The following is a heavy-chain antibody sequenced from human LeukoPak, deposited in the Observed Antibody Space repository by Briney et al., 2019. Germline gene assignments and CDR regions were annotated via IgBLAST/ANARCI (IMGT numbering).Heavy chain of an antibody. D-gene: IGHD5-12*01. CDR2: IYTDGST. CDR3: ARESGYAVGDY. Sequence: PGGSLRLSCAASGFTVSSHYMSWFRQAPGMGLEWVSAIYTDGSTCYTDSVKGRFTISRDNSKNTLFLQMNTLRAEDTAVYYCARESGYAVGDYWGQGTLATVSS. CDR1: GFTVSSHY. V-gene: IGHV3-53*01. J-gene: IGHJ4*02.